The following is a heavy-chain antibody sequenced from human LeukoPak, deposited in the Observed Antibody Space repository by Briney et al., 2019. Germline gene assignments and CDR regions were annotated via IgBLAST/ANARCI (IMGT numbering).Heavy chain of an antibody. Sequence: PGGSLRLSCAVSGIILSNYGMSWVRQAPGKGLEWVGGISDSGGSTNYADSVKGRFTISRNKPKNTLYLQMNSLRAEDTAVYFCAKRGVVIRVILVGYHKEAYYFDSWGQGALVTVSS. CDR2: ISDSGGST. V-gene: IGHV3-23*01. J-gene: IGHJ4*02. CDR1: GIILSNYG. D-gene: IGHD3-22*01. CDR3: AKRGVVIRVILVGYHKEAYYFDS.